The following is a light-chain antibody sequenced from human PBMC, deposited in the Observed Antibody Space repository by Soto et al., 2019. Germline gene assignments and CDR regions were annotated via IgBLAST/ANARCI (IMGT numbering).Light chain of an antibody. V-gene: IGKV4-1*01. CDR3: QQYHSDPIT. Sequence: DVVMTQSPDSLAVSLGERATITCRSSESVLCNSDDNNCLSWLQQKRGPPPKLLFYWASTRASGVPDRFSGSGSATDFPLTISNLQAEDVAVYYCQQYHSDPITFGQGTRLEIK. CDR2: WAS. CDR1: ESVLCNSDDNNC. J-gene: IGKJ5*01.